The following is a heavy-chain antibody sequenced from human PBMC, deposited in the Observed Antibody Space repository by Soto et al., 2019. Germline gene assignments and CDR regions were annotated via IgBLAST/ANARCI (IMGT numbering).Heavy chain of an antibody. Sequence: GGSLRLSCTASGFTFSTYAMSWVRQAPGKGLEWVSAISGSGDSTYYADSVQGRFTVFRDNHMNTLYLQMNSLRIEDTAVYYCAHPRGYGVFDAYDIWGQGTMVTVSS. D-gene: IGHD2-8*01. CDR1: GFTFSTYA. CDR3: AHPRGYGVFDAYDI. V-gene: IGHV3-23*01. CDR2: ISGSGDST. J-gene: IGHJ3*02.